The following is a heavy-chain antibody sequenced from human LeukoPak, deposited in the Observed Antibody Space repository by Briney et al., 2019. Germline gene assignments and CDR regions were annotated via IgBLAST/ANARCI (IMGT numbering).Heavy chain of an antibody. CDR2: IWNAGTNT. CDR1: GFSFSTYG. J-gene: IGHJ4*02. V-gene: IGHV3-33*01. CDR3: VGDTPPGGDYYLDY. D-gene: IGHD3-16*01. Sequence: PGGSLRLSCAASGFSFSTYGMHWVRQAPGKGLEWVALIWNAGTNTYYADSVKGRFTISRGNSKNTLYLQMNSLRAEDTAVYYCVGDTPPGGDYYLDYWGQGTLVIVSS.